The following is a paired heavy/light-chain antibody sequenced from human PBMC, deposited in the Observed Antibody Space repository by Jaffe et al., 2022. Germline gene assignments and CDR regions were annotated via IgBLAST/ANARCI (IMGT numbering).Light chain of an antibody. Sequence: QSVLTQPPSVSGAPGQRVTISCTGISSNIGAGYDVHWYQQLPGTAPKLLIYGNSNRPSGVPDRFSGSKSGTSASLAITGLQAEDEADYYCQSYDSSLSGYVFGTGTKVTVL. CDR2: GNS. J-gene: IGLJ1*01. V-gene: IGLV1-40*01. CDR1: SSNIGAGYD. CDR3: QSYDSSLSGYV.
Heavy chain of an antibody. V-gene: IGHV3-7*05. J-gene: IGHJ4*02. CDR1: GFTFSSYW. Sequence: EVQLVESGGGLVQSGGSLRLSCVASGFTFSSYWMSWVRQAPGKGLEWVANINQDGSEKNYVDSVKGRFTISRDNAKNSLYLLMNSLRAEDTAVYYCSRDKYGDYAFPFYFDYWGQGTLVTVSS. CDR2: INQDGSEK. D-gene: IGHD4-17*01. CDR3: SRDKYGDYAFPFYFDY.